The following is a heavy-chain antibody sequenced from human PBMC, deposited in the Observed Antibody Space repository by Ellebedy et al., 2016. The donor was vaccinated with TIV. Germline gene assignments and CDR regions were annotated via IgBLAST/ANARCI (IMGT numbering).Heavy chain of an antibody. V-gene: IGHV4-59*13. D-gene: IGHD2-2*01. J-gene: IGHJ4*02. CDR3: ARSCSPSCWECLEY. CDR2: MHYSGKT. CDR1: GGSISSYY. Sequence: SETLSLXXTVSGGSISSYYWSWIRQPPGKGLEWIGYMHYSGKTNHNPSLKGRAIISVDTSKNQVSLELNSVTAADTAVYFCARSCSPSCWECLEYWGQGVLVTVSS.